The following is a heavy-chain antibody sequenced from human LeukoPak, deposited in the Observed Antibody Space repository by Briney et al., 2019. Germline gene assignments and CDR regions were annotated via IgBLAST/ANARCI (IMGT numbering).Heavy chain of an antibody. CDR2: ISWNSGSI. CDR1: GFTFSSYA. V-gene: IGHV3-9*01. Sequence: QPGGSLRLSCAASGFTFSSYAMSWVRQAPGKGLEWVSGISWNSGSIGYADSVKGRFTISRDNAKNSLYLQMNSLRAEDTALYYCAKDTFWRGYSYGLDYWGQGTLVTVSS. D-gene: IGHD5-18*01. J-gene: IGHJ4*02. CDR3: AKDTFWRGYSYGLDY.